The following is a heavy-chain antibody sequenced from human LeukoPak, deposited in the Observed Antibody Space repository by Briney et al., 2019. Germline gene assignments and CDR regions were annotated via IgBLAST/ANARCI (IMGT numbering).Heavy chain of an antibody. V-gene: IGHV3-66*02. CDR2: IYSGGST. Sequence: GGSLRLSCAASGFTFSSYAMSWVRQAPGKGLEWVSVIYSGGSTYYADSVKGRFTISRDNSKNTLYLQMNSLRAEDTAVYYCARSPPMSQFDYWGQGTLVTVSS. CDR1: GFTFSSYA. CDR3: ARSPPMSQFDY. J-gene: IGHJ4*02. D-gene: IGHD3-22*01.